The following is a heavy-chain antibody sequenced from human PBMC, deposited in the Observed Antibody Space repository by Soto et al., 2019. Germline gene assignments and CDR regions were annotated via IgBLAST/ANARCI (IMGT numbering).Heavy chain of an antibody. D-gene: IGHD4-17*01. CDR3: ARDYGDSGYAFDI. J-gene: IGHJ3*02. CDR1: GFTVSSNY. Sequence: GGSLRLSCAASGFTVSSNYMSWVRQAPGKGLEWVSVIYSGGSTYYADSVKGRFTISRDNSKNTLYLQMNSLRAEDTAVYYCARDYGDSGYAFDIWGQGTMVTVSS. V-gene: IGHV3-66*01. CDR2: IYSGGST.